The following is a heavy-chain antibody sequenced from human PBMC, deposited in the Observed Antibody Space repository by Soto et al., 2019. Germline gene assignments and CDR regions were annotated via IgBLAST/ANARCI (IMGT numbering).Heavy chain of an antibody. CDR2: ISGSGGST. CDR3: AKDLEQYQLLIMDV. CDR1: GFTFSSYA. Sequence: GGSLRLSCAASGFTFSSYAMSWVRQAPGKGLEWVSAISGSGGSTYYADSVKGRFTISRDNSKNTLYLQMNSRRAEDTAVYYCAKDLEQYQLLIMDVWGKGTTVTVSS. V-gene: IGHV3-23*01. J-gene: IGHJ6*03. D-gene: IGHD2-2*01.